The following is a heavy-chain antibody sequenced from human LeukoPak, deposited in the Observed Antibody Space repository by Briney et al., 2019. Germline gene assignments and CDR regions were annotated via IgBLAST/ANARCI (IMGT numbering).Heavy chain of an antibody. CDR3: ARYCSGGSCYSYFDY. V-gene: IGHV1-69*06. D-gene: IGHD2-15*01. Sequence: SVKVSCKASGGTFSSYAISWVRQAPGQGLEWMGGIIPIFGTANYAQKFQGRVTITADKSTSAAYMELSSLRSEDTAVYYCARYCSGGSCYSYFDYWGQGTLVTVSS. CDR2: IIPIFGTA. J-gene: IGHJ4*02. CDR1: GGTFSSYA.